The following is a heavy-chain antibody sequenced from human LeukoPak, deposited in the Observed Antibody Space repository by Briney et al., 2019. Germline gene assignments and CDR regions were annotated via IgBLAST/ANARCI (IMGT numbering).Heavy chain of an antibody. J-gene: IGHJ4*02. Sequence: GGSLRLSCAASGFTFSSYAMSWVRQAPGKGLEWVSVLSGGGGSTYYADSVKGRFTISRDNAKNTLYLQMNSLRAEDTAVYYCARVSYYYDSSGYYDYWGQGTLVTVSS. D-gene: IGHD3-22*01. CDR2: LSGGGGST. CDR3: ARVSYYYDSSGYYDY. CDR1: GFTFSSYA. V-gene: IGHV3-23*01.